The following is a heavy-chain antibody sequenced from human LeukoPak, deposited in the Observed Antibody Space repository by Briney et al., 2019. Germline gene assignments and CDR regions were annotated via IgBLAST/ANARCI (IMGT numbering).Heavy chain of an antibody. Sequence: GGSLRLSCAASGFMFSRVGMQWVRQAPGEGLEWVAMIWHDGSVEEYADSVKGGFTISRDNSQNTLYLQMNSLRDDDTAVYYCAKEGDQFRGYLDAWGKGTTVTFSS. V-gene: IGHV3-33*06. CDR3: AKEGDQFRGYLDA. CDR2: IWHDGSVE. J-gene: IGHJ6*03. D-gene: IGHD3-16*01. CDR1: GFMFSRVG.